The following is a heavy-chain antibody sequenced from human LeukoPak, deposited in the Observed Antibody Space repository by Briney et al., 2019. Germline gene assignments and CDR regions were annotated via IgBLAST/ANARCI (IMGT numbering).Heavy chain of an antibody. D-gene: IGHD3-10*01. Sequence: SSETLSLTCTVSGGSISSYYWSWIRQPPGKGLEWIGYIYYSGSTNYNPSLKSRVTISVDTSKNQFSLKLSSVTAADTAVYYCARDLSDYGSGSYYNLGFGYWGQGTLVTVSS. CDR2: IYYSGST. V-gene: IGHV4-59*01. J-gene: IGHJ4*02. CDR3: ARDLSDYGSGSYYNLGFGY. CDR1: GGSISSYY.